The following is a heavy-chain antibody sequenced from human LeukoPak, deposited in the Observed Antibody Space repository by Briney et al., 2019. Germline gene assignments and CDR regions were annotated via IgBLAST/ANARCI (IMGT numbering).Heavy chain of an antibody. Sequence: ASVKVSCKASGGTFSSYAISWVRQAPGQGLEWMGGIIPIFGTANYAQKFQGRVTITTEESTSTAYMELSSLRSEDTAVYYCARDATHVTSYGSGSYTPLYFDYWGQGTLVTVSS. V-gene: IGHV1-69*05. D-gene: IGHD3-10*01. CDR3: ARDATHVTSYGSGSYTPLYFDY. J-gene: IGHJ4*02. CDR1: GGTFSSYA. CDR2: IIPIFGTA.